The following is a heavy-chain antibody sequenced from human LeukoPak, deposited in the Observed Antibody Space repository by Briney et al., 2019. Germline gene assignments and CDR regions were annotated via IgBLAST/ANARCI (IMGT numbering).Heavy chain of an antibody. J-gene: IGHJ3*02. CDR1: GDSFSSHY. CDR2: ISYIGST. D-gene: IGHD4-17*01. Sequence: SETLSLTCAVSGDSFSSHYWTWLRQPPGKGLEWIGYISYIGSTNYNPSLKSRVTISIDTSKNQVSLKLSSVTAADTAVYYCARDLVTVTKGFDIWGQGTMVSVSS. V-gene: IGHV4-59*11. CDR3: ARDLVTVTKGFDI.